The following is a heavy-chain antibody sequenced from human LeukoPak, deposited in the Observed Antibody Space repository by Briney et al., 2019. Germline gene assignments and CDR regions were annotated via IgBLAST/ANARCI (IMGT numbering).Heavy chain of an antibody. J-gene: IGHJ4*02. CDR2: ISSSSSYM. Sequence: GSLRLSCAASGFTFSSYSMNWVRQAPGKGLEWVSSISSSSSYMYYADSVKGRFTISRDNAKNSLYLQMNSLRAEDTAVYYCARVGGVPSWGQGTLVTVSS. D-gene: IGHD3-16*01. CDR1: GFTFSSYS. V-gene: IGHV3-21*01. CDR3: ARVGGVPS.